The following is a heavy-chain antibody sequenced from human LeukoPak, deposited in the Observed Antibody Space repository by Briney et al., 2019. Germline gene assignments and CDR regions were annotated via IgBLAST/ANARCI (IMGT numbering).Heavy chain of an antibody. CDR2: ITSSSSYI. Sequence: GGSLRLSCAASGFTFSSYTMNWVRQAPGKGLEWVSSITSSSSYIYYADSVKGRFTISRDNSKNTLYLQMNSLRAEDTAVYYCAKDRMEYSSGWYLPFDYWGQGTLVTVSS. CDR3: AKDRMEYSSGWYLPFDY. D-gene: IGHD6-19*01. CDR1: GFTFSSYT. V-gene: IGHV3-21*01. J-gene: IGHJ4*02.